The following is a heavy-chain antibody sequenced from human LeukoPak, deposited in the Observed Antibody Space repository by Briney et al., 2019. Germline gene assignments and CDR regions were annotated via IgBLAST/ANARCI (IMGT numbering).Heavy chain of an antibody. V-gene: IGHV4-39*01. CDR1: GGSISSSSYY. Sequence: PSETLSLTCTVSGGSISSSSYYWGWIRQPPGKGLERIGSIYYSGSTYYNPSLKSRVTISVDTSKNQFSLKLSSVTAADTAVYYCARRAGYSSSSAQSPFDYWGQGTLVTVSS. D-gene: IGHD6-13*01. CDR2: IYYSGST. J-gene: IGHJ4*02. CDR3: ARRAGYSSSSAQSPFDY.